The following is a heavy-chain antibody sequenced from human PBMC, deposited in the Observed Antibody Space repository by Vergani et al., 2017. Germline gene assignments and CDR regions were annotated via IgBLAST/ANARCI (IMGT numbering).Heavy chain of an antibody. CDR2: IIPIFGTT. Sequence: QGQLAQSGAEVKKPGSSVKVSCKASGGTFGSNSISWVRQAPGQGLEWMGRIIPIFGTTSYAQKFQGRVTILADESTSTAYMELSSLRSEDMAVYYCARSSGYYSYYFDFWGQGTLVTVSS. CDR3: ARSSGYYSYYFDF. V-gene: IGHV1-69*13. CDR1: GGTFGSNS. D-gene: IGHD3-22*01. J-gene: IGHJ4*02.